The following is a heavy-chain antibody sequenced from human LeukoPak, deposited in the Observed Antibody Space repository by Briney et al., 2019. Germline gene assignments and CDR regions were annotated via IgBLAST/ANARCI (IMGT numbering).Heavy chain of an antibody. CDR1: GYTFTSYY. J-gene: IGHJ4*02. Sequence: EASVKVSCKASGYTFTSYYTHWVRQAPGQGLEWMGWINTNTGNPTYAQGFTGRFVFSLDTSVSTAYLQISSLKAEDTAVYYCAKWEQWLVHWGQGTLVTVSS. CDR2: INTNTGNP. V-gene: IGHV7-4-1*02. D-gene: IGHD6-19*01. CDR3: AKWEQWLVH.